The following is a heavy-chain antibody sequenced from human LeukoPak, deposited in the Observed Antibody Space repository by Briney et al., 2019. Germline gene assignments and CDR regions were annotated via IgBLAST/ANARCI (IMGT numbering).Heavy chain of an antibody. CDR2: INPDGSTT. CDR3: ARDLRGERDY. V-gene: IGHV3-74*01. Sequence: GGSLRLSCAASGFTFSTYWVHWVRQAPGKGLEWVSRINPDGSTTDYADSVKGRFTISRDNAKNTLYLQMNSLRAEDTAVYFCARDLRGERDYWGQGTLVTVSS. CDR1: GFTFSTYW. J-gene: IGHJ4*02. D-gene: IGHD2-21*01.